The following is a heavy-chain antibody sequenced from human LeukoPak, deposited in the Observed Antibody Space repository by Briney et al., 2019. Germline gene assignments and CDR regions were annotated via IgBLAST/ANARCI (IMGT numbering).Heavy chain of an antibody. J-gene: IGHJ4*02. CDR3: ATDRGWRTSGYYLYYFEY. CDR2: IKHDGSEK. Sequence: GGSLRLSCAASGFIFTNYFMSWVRQAPGKGLEWVASIKHDGSEKYHVDSVRGRFTISRDNTKNSLYLQMSSLRAEDTAVYYCATDRGWRTSGYYLYYFEYWGQGTLVTFSS. D-gene: IGHD3-3*01. CDR1: GFIFTNYF. V-gene: IGHV3-7*01.